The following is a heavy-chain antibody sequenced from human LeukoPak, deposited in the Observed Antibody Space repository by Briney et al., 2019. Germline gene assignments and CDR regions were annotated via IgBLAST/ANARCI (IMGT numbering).Heavy chain of an antibody. D-gene: IGHD3-16*01. J-gene: IGHJ5*02. CDR3: ARDNDRKDDS. CDR2: MNQDGSGK. CDR1: GFTFSNYW. V-gene: IGHV3-7*01. Sequence: PGGSLRLSCAASGFTFSNYWMTWVRQAPGKGLEWVANMNQDGSGKYYVDSVKGRFAISRDNAKSSLYLQMNNLRVEDTAVYYCARDNDRKDDSWGQGTLVTVSS.